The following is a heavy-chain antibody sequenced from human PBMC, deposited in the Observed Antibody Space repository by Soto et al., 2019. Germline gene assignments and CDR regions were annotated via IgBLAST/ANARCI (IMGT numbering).Heavy chain of an antibody. CDR3: ARGTGYSYYYGMDV. CDR1: GYTFTSYA. D-gene: IGHD5-12*01. V-gene: IGHV1-3*01. CDR2: INAGNGNT. J-gene: IGHJ6*02. Sequence: GASVKVSCKASGYTFTSYAMHWVRQAPGQRLEWMGWINAGNGNTKYSQKFQGRVTITRDTSASTAYMELSSLRSEDTAVYYCARGTGYSYYYGMDVWGQGTTLTVYS.